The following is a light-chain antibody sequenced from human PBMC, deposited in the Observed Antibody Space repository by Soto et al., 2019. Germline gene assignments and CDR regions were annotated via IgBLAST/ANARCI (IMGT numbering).Light chain of an antibody. V-gene: IGKV1-33*01. CDR1: QDIRTY. J-gene: IGKJ5*01. Sequence: DIRITQSPSSLSSCLGYMVPLTCQASQDIRTYVNWYQQKPGKAPKLLIYDASILETGVPSRFSGSGSGTDFTFTISSLQPEDIATYYCQQYENLPVFGQGTRLEIK. CDR2: DAS. CDR3: QQYENLPV.